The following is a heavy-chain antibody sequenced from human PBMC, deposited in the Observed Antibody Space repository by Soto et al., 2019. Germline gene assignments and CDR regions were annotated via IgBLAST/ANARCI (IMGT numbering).Heavy chain of an antibody. CDR3: AKATAPGVGAFYF. J-gene: IGHJ3*01. V-gene: IGHV3-23*01. CDR1: GLPCGSYD. CDR2: ALVDGPT. D-gene: IGHD2-8*01. Sequence: PGGSLRLSCAASGLPCGSYDMTWVRQAPGKALELVSTALVDGPTFYVDSVKDRFTMSRYNSSYTVYLQLDSLTAGDTALYDCAKATAPGVGAFYFCRQRTMVTV.